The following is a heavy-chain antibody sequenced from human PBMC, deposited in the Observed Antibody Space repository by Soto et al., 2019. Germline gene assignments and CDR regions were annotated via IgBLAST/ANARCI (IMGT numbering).Heavy chain of an antibody. V-gene: IGHV4-59*08. CDR3: ATRPKGEGDDSDY. CDR2: MVYSGST. Sequence: QVQLQESGPGLVKPSETLSLTCTVSGGPISSYYWSWIRQPPGKGLEWIGCMVYSGSTNYNPSLKSRVTIAVDTSKNQFSLKLSSVTAADTAVYVCATRPKGEGDDSDYWGQGTLVTVSS. D-gene: IGHD3-16*01. J-gene: IGHJ4*02. CDR1: GGPISSYY.